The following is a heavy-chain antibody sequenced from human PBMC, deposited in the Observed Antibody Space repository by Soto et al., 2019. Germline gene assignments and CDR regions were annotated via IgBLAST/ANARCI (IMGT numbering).Heavy chain of an antibody. J-gene: IGHJ4*02. CDR3: AIYYDSSGYYLRFVG. Sequence: ASVKVSCKASGYTFTSYGISWVRQDPGQGLEWMGWISAYNGNTNYAQKLQGRVTMTTDTSTSTAYMELRSLRSDDTAVYYCAIYYDSSGYYLRFVGWGQGTLVTVST. CDR2: ISAYNGNT. V-gene: IGHV1-18*01. CDR1: GYTFTSYG. D-gene: IGHD3-22*01.